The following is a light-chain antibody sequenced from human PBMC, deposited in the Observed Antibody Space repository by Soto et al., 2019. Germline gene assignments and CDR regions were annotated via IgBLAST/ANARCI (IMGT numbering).Light chain of an antibody. J-gene: IGLJ1*01. CDR2: EVT. CDR3: CSYVSSKTYL. CDR1: RLDVGGYNY. Sequence: QSVLTQPASVSGSPGQSITISCTGTRLDVGGYNYVSWYQQQPGKAPKLIIYEVTNRPSGVSDRFSGSKSDNTAPLTISGLQTEDEADYYCCSYVSSKTYLFGTGTKVTVL. V-gene: IGLV2-14*03.